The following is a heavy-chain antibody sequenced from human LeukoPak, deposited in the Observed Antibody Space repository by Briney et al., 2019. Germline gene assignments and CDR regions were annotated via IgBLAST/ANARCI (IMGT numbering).Heavy chain of an antibody. CDR1: GFTFSSYS. V-gene: IGHV3-48*01. CDR3: ARGPRARGITGTLRGHYYYYMDV. D-gene: IGHD1-20*01. J-gene: IGHJ6*03. CDR2: ISSSSSTI. Sequence: GGSLRLSCAASGFTFSSYSRNWVRQAPGKGLEWVSYISSSSSTIYYADSVKGRFTISRDNAKNSLYLQMNSLRAEDTAVYYCARGPRARGITGTLRGHYYYYMDVWGKGTTVTVSS.